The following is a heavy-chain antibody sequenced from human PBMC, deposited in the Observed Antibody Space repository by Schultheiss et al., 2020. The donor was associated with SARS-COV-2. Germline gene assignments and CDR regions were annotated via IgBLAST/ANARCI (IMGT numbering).Heavy chain of an antibody. CDR1: GGSISSYY. J-gene: IGHJ6*02. Sequence: SETLSFTCTVSGGSISSYYWSWIRQPAGKGLEWIGRIYTSGSTNYNPSLKNRVTMSLDTSKNQFSLKLSSVTAEDTAVYYCARDMEVVRGYSYGQPKYGMDVWGQGTTVTVSS. D-gene: IGHD5-18*01. CDR2: IYTSGST. V-gene: IGHV4-4*07. CDR3: ARDMEVVRGYSYGQPKYGMDV.